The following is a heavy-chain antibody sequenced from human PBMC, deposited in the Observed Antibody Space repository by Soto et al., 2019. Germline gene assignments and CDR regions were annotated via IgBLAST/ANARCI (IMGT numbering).Heavy chain of an antibody. CDR1: GFTFSSYA. D-gene: IGHD5-18*01. CDR2: ISGSGGST. V-gene: IGHV3-23*01. J-gene: IGHJ4*02. Sequence: GGSLSLSCAASGFTFSSYAMSWVRQAPGKGLEWVSAISGSGGSTYYADSVKGRLTISRDNSKNTLYLQMNSLRAEDTAVYYCAKGGGYSYVLDYWGQGTLVTVSS. CDR3: AKGGGYSYVLDY.